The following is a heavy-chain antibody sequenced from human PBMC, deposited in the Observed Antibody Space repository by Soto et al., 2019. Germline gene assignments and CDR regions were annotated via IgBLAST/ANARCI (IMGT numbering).Heavy chain of an antibody. CDR1: GFIFGNYM. J-gene: IGHJ3*02. D-gene: IGHD2-15*01. CDR3: APHVHCSGGSCHYDAFDI. CDR2: IRDGGDST. V-gene: IGHV3-23*01. Sequence: EVQLLESWGGLVQPGESLRLSCAFSGFIFGNYMMTWVRQAPGKGLEWVSTIRDGGDSTYYADSVKGRFTISRDNSKNTLYLQMDRLGVEDTAVYYCAPHVHCSGGSCHYDAFDIRGQGTMVTVSS.